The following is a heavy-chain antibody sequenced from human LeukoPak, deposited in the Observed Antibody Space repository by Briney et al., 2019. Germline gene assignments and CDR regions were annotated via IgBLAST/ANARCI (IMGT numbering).Heavy chain of an antibody. D-gene: IGHD3-22*01. CDR3: ARLTRYTSSGRYPYFDW. CDR1: GGSISTYY. Sequence: QPSETLSLTCSVSGGSISTYYWTWIRQPPGKALEWIGYIYYSGSTNYNPSLKSRVTISVDTSQKHFSLRLSSVTAADTAVYYCARLTRYTSSGRYPYFDWWGQGTRVTVSS. CDR2: IYYSGST. J-gene: IGHJ4*02. V-gene: IGHV4-59*08.